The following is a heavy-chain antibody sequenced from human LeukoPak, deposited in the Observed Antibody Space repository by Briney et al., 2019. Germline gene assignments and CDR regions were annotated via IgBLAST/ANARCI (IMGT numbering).Heavy chain of an antibody. CDR3: ARDTYHYDSSGYYAYYFDY. V-gene: IGHV4-30-2*01. CDR2: IYHSGST. CDR1: GGSISSGAYS. D-gene: IGHD3-22*01. Sequence: SETLSLTCAVSGGSISSGAYSWSWIRQPPGKGLEWIGYIYHSGSTYYNPSLRSRATISVDRSKNQFSLKLSSVTAADTAVYYCARDTYHYDSSGYYAYYFDYWGQGTPVTVSS. J-gene: IGHJ4*02.